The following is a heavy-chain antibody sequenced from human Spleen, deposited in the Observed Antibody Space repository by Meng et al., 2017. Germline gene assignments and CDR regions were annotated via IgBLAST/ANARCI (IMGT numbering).Heavy chain of an antibody. Sequence: GGSLRLSCTTSGFTFSYAWMSWVRQAPGKGLEWVSGISGSGGSTYYADSVKGRFTISRDNSKNTLYLQMSSLRAEDTAVYYCAKDHSSSWYEGPFDYWGQGTLVTVSS. CDR1: GFTFSYAW. D-gene: IGHD6-13*01. V-gene: IGHV3-23*01. CDR2: ISGSGGST. J-gene: IGHJ4*02. CDR3: AKDHSSSWYEGPFDY.